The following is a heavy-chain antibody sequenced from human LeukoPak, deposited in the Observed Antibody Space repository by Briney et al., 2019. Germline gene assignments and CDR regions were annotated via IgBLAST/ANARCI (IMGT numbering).Heavy chain of an antibody. J-gene: IGHJ5*02. CDR3: TRRGFDYGDYSLDP. CDR2: IRSKANSYAT. Sequence: PGGSLRLSCTASGFLFGDYAMNWVRQASGKGLEWVGRIRSKANSYATAYAASVKGRFTISRDDSKNTAYLQMNSLKTEDTAVYYCTRRGFDYGDYSLDPWGQGTLVTVSS. D-gene: IGHD4-17*01. CDR1: GFLFGDYA. V-gene: IGHV3-73*01.